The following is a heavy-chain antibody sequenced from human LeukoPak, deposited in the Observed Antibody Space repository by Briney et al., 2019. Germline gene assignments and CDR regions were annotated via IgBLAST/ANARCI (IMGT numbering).Heavy chain of an antibody. CDR1: GGTFSSYA. J-gene: IGHJ5*02. D-gene: IGHD2-2*01. V-gene: IGHV1-69*13. Sequence: ASVKVSCKASGGTFSSYAISWVRQAPGQGLEWMGGIIPIFGTANYAQKFQGRVTITADESTSTAYMELSSLRSEDTAVYYCARDRVRCSSTSCPFDPWGQGTLVTVSS. CDR3: ARDRVRCSSTSCPFDP. CDR2: IIPIFGTA.